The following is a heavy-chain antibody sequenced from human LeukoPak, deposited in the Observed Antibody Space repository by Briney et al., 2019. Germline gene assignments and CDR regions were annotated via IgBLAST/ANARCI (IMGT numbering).Heavy chain of an antibody. D-gene: IGHD2-2*02. V-gene: IGHV1-69*04. Sequence: ASVKVSCKASGYTFTSYGISWVRQAPGQGLEWMGRIIPILGIANYAQKFQGRVTITADKSTSTAYMELSSLRSEDTAVYYCARDYGYCSSASCYTGIRYYGMDVWGQGTTVTVSS. CDR2: IIPILGIA. J-gene: IGHJ6*02. CDR3: ARDYGYCSSASCYTGIRYYGMDV. CDR1: GYTFTSYG.